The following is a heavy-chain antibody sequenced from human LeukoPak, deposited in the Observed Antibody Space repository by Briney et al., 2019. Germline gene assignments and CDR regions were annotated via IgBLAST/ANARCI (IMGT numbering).Heavy chain of an antibody. CDR1: GFIVSTNC. D-gene: IGHD5-24*01. CDR3: AMDSSWLPLKFDY. V-gene: IGHV3-66*01. CDR2: LYSGGTT. J-gene: IGHJ4*02. Sequence: GGSLRLSCAASGFIVSTNCMSWVRQAPGKGLEWVSVLYSGGTTYYAYSVKGRFTISRDNSKNTLYLQMNSLRAEDTAVYYCAMDSSWLPLKFDYWGQGTLVTVST.